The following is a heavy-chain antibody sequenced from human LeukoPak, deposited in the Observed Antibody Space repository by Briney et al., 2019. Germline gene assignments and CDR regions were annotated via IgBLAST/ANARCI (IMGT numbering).Heavy chain of an antibody. CDR3: ARGWAGDAFDI. V-gene: IGHV1-69*05. CDR2: IIPIFGTA. Sequence: SVKVSCKASGGTFSSYAISWVRQAPGQGLEWMGGIIPIFGTANYAQKLQGRVTMTTDTSTSTAYMELRSLRSDDTAVYYCARGWAGDAFDIWGQGTMVTVSS. D-gene: IGHD5-24*01. J-gene: IGHJ3*02. CDR1: GGTFSSYA.